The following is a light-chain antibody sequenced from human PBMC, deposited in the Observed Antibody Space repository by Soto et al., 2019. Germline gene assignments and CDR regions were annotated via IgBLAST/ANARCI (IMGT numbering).Light chain of an antibody. J-gene: IGKJ5*01. V-gene: IGKV3-11*01. Sequence: EIVLTQSPATLSLSPGERATFSCRASQSVGSHLAWYQQKPGQVPRLVIYDASNRATGIATRFSGSGSGTDFSLTISSLEPEDFAVYYCLQRSDWPATFGQGTRLEI. CDR2: DAS. CDR3: LQRSDWPAT. CDR1: QSVGSH.